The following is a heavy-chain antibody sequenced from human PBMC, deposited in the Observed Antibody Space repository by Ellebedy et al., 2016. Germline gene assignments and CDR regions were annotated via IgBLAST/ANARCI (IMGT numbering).Heavy chain of an antibody. Sequence: GESLKISCVASGFTFSSYWMSWVRQAPGEGLQRVANIKQDGSEKYYVDSVKGRFTISRDNAKNSLYLQMNSPRAEDTAVYYCARDSVYSGFAYWGQGTLVTVSS. D-gene: IGHD5-12*01. CDR3: ARDSVYSGFAY. CDR1: GFTFSSYW. CDR2: IKQDGSEK. V-gene: IGHV3-7*03. J-gene: IGHJ4*02.